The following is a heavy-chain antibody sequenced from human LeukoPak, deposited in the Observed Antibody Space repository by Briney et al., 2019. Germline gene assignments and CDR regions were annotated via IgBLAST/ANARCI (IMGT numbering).Heavy chain of an antibody. CDR3: ARGGGLDV. Sequence: PGGTLRLSCAASGFTFCSYWMNWARQAPGQGLEGVASINHNIKVNSYVDSVKGRFTISRDSAKTSLYLQMRNLRAEDTAVYFCARGGGLDVWGQGATVTVSS. J-gene: IGHJ6*02. CDR2: INHNIKVN. V-gene: IGHV3-7*03. CDR1: GFTFCSYW. D-gene: IGHD3-16*01.